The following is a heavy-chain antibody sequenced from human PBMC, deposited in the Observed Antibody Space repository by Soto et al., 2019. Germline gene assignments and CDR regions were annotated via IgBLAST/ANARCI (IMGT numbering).Heavy chain of an antibody. CDR3: ARDYSYQRSMDV. Sequence: PGGSLRLSCAASGFTFSNYAIHWVRQAPGKGLEWVAVISYDGSNKYYTDSVKGRFIISGDNSENTLYLQMGSLRAEDTAVYYCARDYSYQRSMDVWGQGTTVTVS. CDR2: ISYDGSNK. D-gene: IGHD2-15*01. V-gene: IGHV3-30-3*01. J-gene: IGHJ6*02. CDR1: GFTFSNYA.